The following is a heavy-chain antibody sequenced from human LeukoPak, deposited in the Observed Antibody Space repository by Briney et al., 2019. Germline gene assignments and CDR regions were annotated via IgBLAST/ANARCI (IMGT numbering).Heavy chain of an antibody. J-gene: IGHJ4*02. CDR1: GFTFDDYA. Sequence: GGSLRLSCAASGFTFDDYAVHWVRQAPGKGLEWVSGISWNSGSIGYADSVKGRFTISRDNAKNSLYLQMNSLRAEDTALYYCAKTAKVAARLYFDYWGQGTLVTVSS. CDR2: ISWNSGSI. D-gene: IGHD6-6*01. CDR3: AKTAKVAARLYFDY. V-gene: IGHV3-9*01.